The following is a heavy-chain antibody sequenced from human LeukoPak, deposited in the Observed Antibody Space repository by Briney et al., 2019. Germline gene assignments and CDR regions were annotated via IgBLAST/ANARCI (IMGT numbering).Heavy chain of an antibody. CDR3: ARGGARYSYGSRYYYYYYMDV. CDR1: GGSFSGYY. D-gene: IGHD5-18*01. CDR2: INHSGST. V-gene: IGHV4-34*01. J-gene: IGHJ6*03. Sequence: SETLSLTCAVYGGSFSGYYWSWIRQPPGKGLEWIGEINHSGSTNYNPSLKSRVTISVDTSKNQISLKLSSVTAADMAVYYCARGGARYSYGSRYYYYYYMDVWGKGTTVTVSS.